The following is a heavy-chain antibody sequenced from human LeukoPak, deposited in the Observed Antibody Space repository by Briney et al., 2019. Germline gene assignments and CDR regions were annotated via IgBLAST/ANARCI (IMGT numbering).Heavy chain of an antibody. CDR3: ARDSRGYSSGWYVNYGMDV. CDR2: IYSGGST. Sequence: GGSLRLSCAASGFTFSSYSMNWVRQAPGKGLEWVSVIYSGGSTYYADSVKGRFTISRDNSENTLYLQMNSLRAEDTAVYYCARDSRGYSSGWYVNYGMDVWGQGTTVTVSS. V-gene: IGHV3-66*01. CDR1: GFTFSSYS. D-gene: IGHD6-19*01. J-gene: IGHJ6*02.